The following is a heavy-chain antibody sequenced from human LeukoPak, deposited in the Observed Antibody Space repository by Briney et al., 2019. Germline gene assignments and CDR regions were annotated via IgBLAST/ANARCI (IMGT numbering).Heavy chain of an antibody. D-gene: IGHD6-13*01. CDR3: ARGQGYSDSHQDY. Sequence: ASVKVSCKASGYTLTSYYMHWVRQAPGQGLEWVGMINPSSGSTTYAQKFQGRVAMTGDTSTYTVYMQMSSLRSEDTAVYFCARGQGYSDSHQDYWGQGTLVIVSS. J-gene: IGHJ4*02. CDR1: GYTLTSYY. V-gene: IGHV1-46*01. CDR2: INPSSGST.